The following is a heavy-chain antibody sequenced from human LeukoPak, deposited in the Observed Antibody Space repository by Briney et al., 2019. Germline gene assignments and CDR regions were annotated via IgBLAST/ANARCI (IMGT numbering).Heavy chain of an antibody. CDR1: GFTFSSYW. CDR3: ARAPAKHQIQLWPPNRLRKNSYYYMDV. V-gene: IGHV3-7*01. CDR2: IKQDGSEK. D-gene: IGHD5-18*01. Sequence: GGSLRLSCAASGFTFSSYWMNWVRQAPGKGLEWVANIKQDGSEKYYVDSVKGRFTISRDTAKNSLHLQMNSLSAEDTAVYYCARAPAKHQIQLWPPNRLRKNSYYYMDVWGKGTTVTVSS. J-gene: IGHJ6*03.